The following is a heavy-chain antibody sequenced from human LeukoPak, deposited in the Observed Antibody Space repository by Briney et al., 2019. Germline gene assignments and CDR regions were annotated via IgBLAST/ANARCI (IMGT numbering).Heavy chain of an antibody. CDR2: ISGSGYTT. CDR3: AKAGGSADYGGNSGNVY. Sequence: PGGSLRLSCAASGFTFSSYAMNWVRQAPGKGLEWVSVISGSGYTTFYADSVKGRFTISKDNSKNTLYLQMNNLRAEDTAVYYCAKAGGSADYGGNSGNVYWGQGTLVIVSS. V-gene: IGHV3-23*01. CDR1: GFTFSSYA. J-gene: IGHJ4*02. D-gene: IGHD4-23*01.